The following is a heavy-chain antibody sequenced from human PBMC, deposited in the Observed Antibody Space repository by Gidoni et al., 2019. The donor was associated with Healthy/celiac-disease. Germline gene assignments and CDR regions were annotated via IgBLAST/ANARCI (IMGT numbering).Heavy chain of an antibody. Sequence: QVQLVQSGAEVKKPGASVKVSCKASGYTFTSYDINWVRQATRQGLEWMGWMNPNSGNTGYAQKFQGRVTMTRNTSISTAYMELSSLRSEGTAVYYCARGVTTIDSSGYLYYYYMDVWGKGTTVTVSS. J-gene: IGHJ6*03. V-gene: IGHV1-8*01. CDR1: GYTFTSYD. CDR3: ARGVTTIDSSGYLYYYYMDV. CDR2: MNPNSGNT. D-gene: IGHD3-22*01.